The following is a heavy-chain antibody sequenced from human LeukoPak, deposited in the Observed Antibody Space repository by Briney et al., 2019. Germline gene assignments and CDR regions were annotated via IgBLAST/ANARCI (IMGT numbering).Heavy chain of an antibody. J-gene: IGHJ5*02. V-gene: IGHV1-69*05. CDR3: ARDAQDIVVVPAAREGWFDP. Sequence: SVKVSCKASGGTFSSYAISWVRQAPGQGLEWMGGIIPIFGTANYAQKLQGRVTMTTDTSTSTAYMELRSLRSDDTAVYYCARDAQDIVVVPAAREGWFDPWGQGTLVTVSS. CDR2: IIPIFGTA. CDR1: GGTFSSYA. D-gene: IGHD2-2*01.